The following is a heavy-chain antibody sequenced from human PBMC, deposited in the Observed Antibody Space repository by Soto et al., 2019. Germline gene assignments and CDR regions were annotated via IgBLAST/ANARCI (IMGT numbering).Heavy chain of an antibody. V-gene: IGHV5-51*01. CDR2: IYPGDSDT. Sequence: GESLKISCKGSGYSFTSYWIGWVRQMPGKGLEWMGIIYPGDSDTRYSPSFQGQVTISADKSISTAHLQWSSLKASDTAMYYCARHGYGSGESAHAFDIWGQGTMVT. CDR1: GYSFTSYW. CDR3: ARHGYGSGESAHAFDI. D-gene: IGHD6-19*01. J-gene: IGHJ3*02.